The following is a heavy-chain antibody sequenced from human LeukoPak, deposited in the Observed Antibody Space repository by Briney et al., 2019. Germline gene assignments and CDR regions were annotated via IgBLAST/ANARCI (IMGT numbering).Heavy chain of an antibody. CDR2: IYGDGSFT. D-gene: IGHD5-18*01. Sequence: GGSLRLSCAASGFTFSNFWMHWVRQAPGKGLVWVALIYGDGSFTRYADSVKGRFTISRDNSKNTLYLQMNSLRAEDTAVYYCARLRGYSYGYLDYWGQGTLVTVSS. V-gene: IGHV3-74*01. CDR1: GFTFSNFW. CDR3: ARLRGYSYGYLDY. J-gene: IGHJ4*02.